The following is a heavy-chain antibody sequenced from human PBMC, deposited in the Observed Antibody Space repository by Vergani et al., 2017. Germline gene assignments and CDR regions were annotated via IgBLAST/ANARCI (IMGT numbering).Heavy chain of an antibody. V-gene: IGHV4-39*01. CDR1: GDSINNGNYS. Sequence: QLQLQESGPGLVKPSETLFLTCIVPGDSINNGNYSWGWIRQPPGKGLEWIGSVYYNGSTYYHPSLKSRVTTSVDASKNQFSLKLTSVTSADTAVYRCVCRAIGPPRCFDCWGQGTLVIVSS. CDR3: VCRAIGPPRCFDC. CDR2: VYYNGST. J-gene: IGHJ4*02.